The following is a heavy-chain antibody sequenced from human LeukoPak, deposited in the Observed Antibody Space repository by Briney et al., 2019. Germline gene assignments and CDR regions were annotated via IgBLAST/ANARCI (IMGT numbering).Heavy chain of an antibody. CDR3: AKDIGSGSYYYFDY. Sequence: GGSLRLSCAASGFTFDDYAMHWVRHAPGKGLEWVSGISWNSGSIGYADSVKGRFTISRDNAKNSLYLQMNSLRAEDTALYYCAKDIGSGSYYYFDYWGQGTLVTVSS. CDR2: ISWNSGSI. D-gene: IGHD3-10*01. CDR1: GFTFDDYA. J-gene: IGHJ4*02. V-gene: IGHV3-9*01.